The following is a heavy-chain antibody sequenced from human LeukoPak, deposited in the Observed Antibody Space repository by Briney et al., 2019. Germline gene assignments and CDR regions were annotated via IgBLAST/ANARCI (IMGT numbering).Heavy chain of an antibody. V-gene: IGHV3-74*01. Sequence: GGSLRLSCAASGFTFSRYWMHWVRQAPGKGPVWVSRINSDGSDTSYADSVKGRFTVSRDNSKNTLYLQMNSLRAEDTAVYYCARDEFYYDSSGYYSFDYWGQGTLVTVSS. CDR2: INSDGSDT. D-gene: IGHD3-22*01. CDR3: ARDEFYYDSSGYYSFDY. J-gene: IGHJ4*02. CDR1: GFTFSRYW.